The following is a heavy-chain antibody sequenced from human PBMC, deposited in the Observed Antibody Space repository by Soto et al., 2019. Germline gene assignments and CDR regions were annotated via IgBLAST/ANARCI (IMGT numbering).Heavy chain of an antibody. Sequence: GSLRLSCAASGFTFSSYWMHWVRQAPGKGLVWVSSINSDGSSTSYADSVKGRFTISRDNAKNTLYLQMNSLRAEDTAVYYCASLPGTMDYYYYMDVWGKGTTVTVSS. J-gene: IGHJ6*03. V-gene: IGHV3-74*01. CDR2: INSDGSST. CDR3: ASLPGTMDYYYYMDV. D-gene: IGHD1-1*01. CDR1: GFTFSSYW.